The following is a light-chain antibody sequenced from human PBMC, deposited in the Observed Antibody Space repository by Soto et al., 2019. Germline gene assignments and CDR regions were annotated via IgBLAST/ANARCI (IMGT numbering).Light chain of an antibody. V-gene: IGKV3-20*01. CDR3: QQFSSYPLT. CDR1: HIISSNY. CDR2: DAS. Sequence: EVVMTQSPATLSLSPGERATLSCRASHIISSNYLAWYQQKPGQAPRLLIYDASSRATGIPDRFSGGGSGTDFTLTISRLEPEDFAVYYCQQFSSYPLTFGGGTKVDIK. J-gene: IGKJ4*01.